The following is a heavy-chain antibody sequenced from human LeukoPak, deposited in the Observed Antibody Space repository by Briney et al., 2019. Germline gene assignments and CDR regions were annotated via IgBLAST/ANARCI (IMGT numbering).Heavy chain of an antibody. J-gene: IGHJ4*02. CDR3: AASTYLRRPIDY. V-gene: IGHV3-11*04. CDR1: GFTFTDYY. D-gene: IGHD4-17*01. CDR2: ISGSGVSL. Sequence: GGSLRLSCVASGFTFTDYYMTWIRQTPGKGLEWLSDISGSGVSLFYADSVKGRFTISRDNDADSLYLEMKSLRAEDTGVYYCAASTYLRRPIDYWGRGTLVTVS.